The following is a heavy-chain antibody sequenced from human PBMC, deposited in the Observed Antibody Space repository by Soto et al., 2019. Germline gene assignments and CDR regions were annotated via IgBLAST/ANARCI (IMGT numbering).Heavy chain of an antibody. D-gene: IGHD2-15*01. V-gene: IGHV3-66*01. CDR2: IYNEFT. Sequence: PGGSLRLSCVASGFSVTDICMNWVRQAPGKGLEWVSVIYNEFTDYADSVRGRFSISTDSSKNALYLQMNSLRAEDSAVYYCVREPRYCSGGSCSIMGDAFDIWGQGTKVTVSS. J-gene: IGHJ3*02. CDR1: GFSVTDIC. CDR3: VREPRYCSGGSCSIMGDAFDI.